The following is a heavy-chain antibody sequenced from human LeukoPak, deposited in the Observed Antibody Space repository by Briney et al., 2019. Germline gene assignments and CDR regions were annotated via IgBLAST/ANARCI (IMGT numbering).Heavy chain of an antibody. CDR3: ARDRRRVVVVVAATADDH. Sequence: GGSLRLSCAASGFTFSSYAMSWVRQAPGKGLEWVSAISGSGGSTYYADSVKGRFTISRDNSKNTLYLQMSSLRPEDTAVYYCARDRRRVVVVVAATADDHWGQGTLVTVSS. J-gene: IGHJ5*02. D-gene: IGHD2-15*01. CDR2: ISGSGGST. V-gene: IGHV3-23*01. CDR1: GFTFSSYA.